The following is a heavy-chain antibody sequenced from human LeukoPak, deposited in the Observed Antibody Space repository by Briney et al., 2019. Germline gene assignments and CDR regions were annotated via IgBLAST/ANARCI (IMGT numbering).Heavy chain of an antibody. V-gene: IGHV4-59*01. CDR2: ISYSGST. D-gene: IGHD3-3*01. CDR3: AGYTSGRFFFDF. J-gene: IGHJ4*02. CDR1: GGSFSGYY. Sequence: SETLSLTCAVYGGSFSGYYWSWIRQPPGKGLEWIGYISYSGSTNYNPSLKSRVTMSVDTSKNQISLKLTSVNAADTAVYFCAGYTSGRFFFDFWGQGALVTVSS.